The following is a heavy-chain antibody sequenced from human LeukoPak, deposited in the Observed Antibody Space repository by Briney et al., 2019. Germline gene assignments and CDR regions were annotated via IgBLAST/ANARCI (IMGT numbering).Heavy chain of an antibody. V-gene: IGHV3-48*01. Sequence: PSGTLSLTCAVSGGSINSNNWWSWVRQPLGKGLNWVSYISSRGSTIYYADSVKGRFTISRDNAKNILYLQMNSLRPEDTAVYYCARGEQEAATMSIDYWGQGMLVTVSS. CDR3: ARGEQEAATMSIDY. CDR1: GGSINSNN. J-gene: IGHJ4*02. D-gene: IGHD1/OR15-1a*01. CDR2: ISSRGSTI.